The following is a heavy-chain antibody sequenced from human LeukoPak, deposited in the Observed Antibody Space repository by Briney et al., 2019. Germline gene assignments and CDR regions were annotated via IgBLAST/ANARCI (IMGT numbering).Heavy chain of an antibody. CDR3: ARDGDRRGGYQPDY. CDR1: GYTFTSYD. J-gene: IGHJ4*02. Sequence: ASVKVSCKASGYTFTSYDINWVRQAPGQGLEWMGWMNPNSGNTGYAQKFQGRVTMTRNTSISTAYMELSSLRSEDTAVYYCARDGDRRGGYQPDYWGQGTLVTVSS. CDR2: MNPNSGNT. D-gene: IGHD2-15*01. V-gene: IGHV1-8*01.